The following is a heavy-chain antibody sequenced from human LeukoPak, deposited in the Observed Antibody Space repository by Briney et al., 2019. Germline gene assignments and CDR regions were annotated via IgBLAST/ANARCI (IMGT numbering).Heavy chain of an antibody. CDR1: GGSISSYY. V-gene: IGHV4-4*07. CDR3: ARDKYDILTGYEYFDY. D-gene: IGHD3-9*01. J-gene: IGHJ4*02. Sequence: PSETLSLTCTVSGGSISSYYWSWIRQPAGKGLEWIGRIYTSGSTNYNPSLKRRVTMSVDTSKNQFSLKLRSVTAADTAVYYCARDKYDILTGYEYFDYWGQGTLVTVSS. CDR2: IYTSGST.